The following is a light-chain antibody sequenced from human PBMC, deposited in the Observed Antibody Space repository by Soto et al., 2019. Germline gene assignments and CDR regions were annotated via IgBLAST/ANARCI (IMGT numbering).Light chain of an antibody. V-gene: IGKV3-11*01. J-gene: IGKJ4*01. CDR1: QSVSSY. CDR3: QQRSRWPLT. Sequence: EIVLTHSPATLYLSPGESATLSCRSSQSVSSYLAWYQQKPGQAPRLLIYDASNRATGIPARFSGSGSGTYVTLTISRLEPEDFAVYYGQQRSRWPLTFGGGTKVEIK. CDR2: DAS.